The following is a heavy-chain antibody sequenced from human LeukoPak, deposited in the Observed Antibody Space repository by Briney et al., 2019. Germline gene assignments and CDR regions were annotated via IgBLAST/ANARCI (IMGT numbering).Heavy chain of an antibody. Sequence: ASVKVSCKASGYTFTGYYMHWVRQAPGQGLEWMGWINPNSGDTNYAQKFQGRVTMTRDTSISTAYMELSRLRSDDTAVYYCARDLSLDLLRLGELLHWGQGTLVTVSS. D-gene: IGHD3-16*01. V-gene: IGHV1-2*02. CDR2: INPNSGDT. J-gene: IGHJ4*02. CDR1: GYTFTGYY. CDR3: ARDLSLDLLRLGELLH.